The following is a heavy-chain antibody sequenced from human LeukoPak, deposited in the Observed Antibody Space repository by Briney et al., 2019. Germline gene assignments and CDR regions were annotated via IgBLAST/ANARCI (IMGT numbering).Heavy chain of an antibody. CDR1: GGSISPYY. D-gene: IGHD6-19*01. V-gene: IGHV4-4*07. CDR2: IYTSGAT. Sequence: PSETLSLTCTVSGGSISPYYWSWIRQPAGKGLEWIGRIYTSGATNYNPSLSSRDTMSLDTSKNQFSLELRSVTAADTAVYYCARNREYSSGWYYFDDWGQGTLVTVSS. CDR3: ARNREYSSGWYYFDD. J-gene: IGHJ4*02.